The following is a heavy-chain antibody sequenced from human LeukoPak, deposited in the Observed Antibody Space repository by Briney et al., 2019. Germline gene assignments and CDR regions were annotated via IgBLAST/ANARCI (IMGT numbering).Heavy chain of an antibody. CDR1: GFTFSSHA. Sequence: GGSLRLSCAASGFTFSSHAMYWVRQAPGKGLEYVSATTSDGGYTYYANSVKGRFTISRDNSKKTLYLQMGSLRADDMAVYYCARVATNDRRNAFDIWGQGTMVTVSS. CDR2: TTSDGGYT. D-gene: IGHD2-8*01. CDR3: ARVATNDRRNAFDI. V-gene: IGHV3-64*01. J-gene: IGHJ3*02.